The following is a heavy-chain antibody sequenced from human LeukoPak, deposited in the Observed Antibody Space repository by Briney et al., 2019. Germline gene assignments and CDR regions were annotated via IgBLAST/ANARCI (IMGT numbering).Heavy chain of an antibody. CDR1: GFSFSDYH. CDR2: IVSSSTYT. Sequence: PGGSLRLSCAASGFSFSDYHISWIRQAPGKGLEWISYIVSSSTYTKYADSVKGRFTISRDNAKNSVYLQMNSLRAENTAVYYCARDSDAFDIWGQGTMVTVSS. V-gene: IGHV3-11*06. J-gene: IGHJ3*02. CDR3: ARDSDAFDI.